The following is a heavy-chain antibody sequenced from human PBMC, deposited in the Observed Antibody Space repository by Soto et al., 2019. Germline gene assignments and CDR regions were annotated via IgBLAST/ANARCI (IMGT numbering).Heavy chain of an antibody. V-gene: IGHV4-34*01. CDR2: INHSGGT. D-gene: IGHD3-10*01. CDR1: DGSFGGYY. CDR3: ARSPITMVRGVIYYFYGMDD. Sequence: ETLSLTCAVYDGSFGGYYWSWIRQPPGKGREWIGEINHSGGTNYNPSRKSRVTISVNTSKNQFSLKLSSVTAADTAVYYCARSPITMVRGVIYYFYGMDDW. J-gene: IGHJ6*01.